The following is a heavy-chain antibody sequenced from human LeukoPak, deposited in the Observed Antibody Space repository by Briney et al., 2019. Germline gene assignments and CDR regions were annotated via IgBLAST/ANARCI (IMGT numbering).Heavy chain of an antibody. V-gene: IGHV3-7*01. CDR2: IKQDGSEK. CDR1: GFAFGSEA. D-gene: IGHD6-13*01. Sequence: GGSLRLSCAVSGFAFGSEAMSWVRQAPGKGLEWVANIKQDGSEKYYVDSVKGRFTISRDNAKNSLYLQMNSLRAEDTAVYYCARGRLKQQLVPGPFDYWGQGTLVTVSS. J-gene: IGHJ4*02. CDR3: ARGRLKQQLVPGPFDY.